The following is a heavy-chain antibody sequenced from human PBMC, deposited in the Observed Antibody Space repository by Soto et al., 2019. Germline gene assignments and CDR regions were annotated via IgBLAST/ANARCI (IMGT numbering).Heavy chain of an antibody. D-gene: IGHD6-6*01. V-gene: IGHV4-4*02. CDR1: SGSISSSNW. Sequence: SETLSLTCAVSSGSISSSNWWSWVRQPPGKGLEWIGEIYHSGSTNYNPSLKSRVTISVDKSKNQFSLKLSSVTAADTAVYYCACCSSSGYLVYWGQGTLVTVSS. CDR3: ACCSSSGYLVY. CDR2: IYHSGST. J-gene: IGHJ4*02.